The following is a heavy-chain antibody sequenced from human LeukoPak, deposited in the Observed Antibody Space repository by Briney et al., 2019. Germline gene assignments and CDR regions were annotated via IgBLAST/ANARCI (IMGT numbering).Heavy chain of an antibody. CDR1: GFTFSSYW. D-gene: IGHD3-9*01. V-gene: IGHV3-74*01. CDR2: INSDGSAT. Sequence: TGGSLRLSCAASGFTFSSYWMHWVRQAPGKGLVWVSHINSDGSATNYADSVKGRFSISRDNAKNTLYLQMNSLRAEDTAVYYCARDQRPYYHILTGYYDYYYYGMNVWGQGTTVTVSS. J-gene: IGHJ6*02. CDR3: ARDQRPYYHILTGYYDYYYYGMNV.